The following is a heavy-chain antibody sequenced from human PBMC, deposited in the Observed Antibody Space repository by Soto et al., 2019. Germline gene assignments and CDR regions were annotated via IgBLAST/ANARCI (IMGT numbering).Heavy chain of an antibody. CDR3: AKDFGTYYDYVWGSSYYYYGMDV. J-gene: IGHJ6*02. D-gene: IGHD3-16*01. V-gene: IGHV3-23*01. Sequence: GGSLRLACAASGFTFSSYAMSWVRQAPGKGLEWVSAISGSGGSTYYADSGKGRFTISRDNSKNTLYLQMNSLRAEDTAVYYCAKDFGTYYDYVWGSSYYYYGMDVWGQGTTVTVSS. CDR1: GFTFSSYA. CDR2: ISGSGGST.